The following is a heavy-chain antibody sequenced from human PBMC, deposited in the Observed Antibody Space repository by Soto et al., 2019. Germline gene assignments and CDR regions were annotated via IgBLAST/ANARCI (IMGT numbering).Heavy chain of an antibody. CDR1: GASISSDNR. V-gene: IGHV4-4*02. D-gene: IGHD2-15*01. CDR3: AKKVPAALRLYCFVGLDV. Sequence: QVQLQESGPGLVKPSGTLSLTCAVSGASISSDNRWTWVRQPPGEGLEWIGEISQSGTTKYNPSLRSRVTISVDKSKNQFSLRLTSMTAADTAVYYCAKKVPAALRLYCFVGLDVWGQGTTVTVSS. CDR2: ISQSGTT. J-gene: IGHJ6*02.